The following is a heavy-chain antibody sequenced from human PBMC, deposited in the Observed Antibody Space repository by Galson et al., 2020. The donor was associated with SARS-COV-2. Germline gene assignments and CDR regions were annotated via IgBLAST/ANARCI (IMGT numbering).Heavy chain of an antibody. D-gene: IGHD1-26*01. CDR3: ARDVSGGAADV. CDR2: ISHDGRIT. CDR1: GFTFTNYA. Sequence: GGSLRLSCAASGFTFTNYAIHWVRQAPGKGLEWVAVISHDGRITDYADSVKGRFTISRDNSENMLFLQMDSLRADDTAVYYCARDVSGGAADVWGQGTMVSVAS. V-gene: IGHV3-30*04. J-gene: IGHJ3*01.